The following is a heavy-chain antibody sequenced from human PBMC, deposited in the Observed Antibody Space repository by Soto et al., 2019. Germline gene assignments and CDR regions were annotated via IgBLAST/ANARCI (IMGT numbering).Heavy chain of an antibody. Sequence: PLETMSLTCTVSGGYISSGRYHWGRKKKPPGKGLQYIASIHYSGSTHYNPSLRNRVTIFVDTSNNQFSLKLSSVTAADTAVYYCARADGFGVVTPFIDYWGQGTLVTVSS. J-gene: IGHJ4*02. CDR1: GGYISSGRYH. CDR3: ARADGFGVVTPFIDY. D-gene: IGHD3-3*01. V-gene: IGHV4-39*01. CDR2: IHYSGST.